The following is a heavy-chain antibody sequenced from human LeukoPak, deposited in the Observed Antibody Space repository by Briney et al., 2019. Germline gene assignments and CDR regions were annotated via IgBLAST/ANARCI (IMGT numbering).Heavy chain of an antibody. CDR3: ARGGYYDFWSGYYEYYFDY. CDR1: GYTFTSYD. D-gene: IGHD3-3*01. J-gene: IGHJ4*02. V-gene: IGHV1-8*01. CDR2: MNPNSGNT. Sequence: ASVKVSCKASGYTFTSYDINWVRQAPGQGLEWMGWMNPNSGNTGYAQKFQGRVTMTRSTSINTAYMELSSLRSEDTAVYYCARGGYYDFWSGYYEYYFDYWGQGTLVTVSS.